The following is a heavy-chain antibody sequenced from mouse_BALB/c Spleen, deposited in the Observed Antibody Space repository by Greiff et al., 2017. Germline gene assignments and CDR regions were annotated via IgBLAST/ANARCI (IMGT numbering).Heavy chain of an antibody. D-gene: IGHD1-1*02. J-gene: IGHJ1*01. CDR3: ARGDYALWYFDV. CDR1: GYSITSGYY. V-gene: IGHV3-6*02. CDR2: ISYDGSN. Sequence: DVKLQESGPGLVKPSQSLSLTCSVTGYSITSGYYWNWIRQFPGNKLEWMGYISYDGSNNYNPSLKNRISITRDTSKNQFFLKLNSVTTEDTATYYCARGDYALWYFDVWGAGTTVTVSS.